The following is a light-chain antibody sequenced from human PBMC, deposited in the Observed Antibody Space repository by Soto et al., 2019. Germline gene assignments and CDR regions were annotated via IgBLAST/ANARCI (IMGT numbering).Light chain of an antibody. CDR2: EVS. CDR1: NSDVGGYNY. V-gene: IGLV2-14*01. J-gene: IGLJ1*01. CDR3: SSYTSSSTLV. Sequence: QSVRTQPASVSGSPGQSITIFCTGTNSDVGGYNYVSWYQQHPGKAPKLMIYEVSNRPSGVSNRFSGSKSGNTASLTISGLQAEDEADYYCSSYTSSSTLVFGTGTKV.